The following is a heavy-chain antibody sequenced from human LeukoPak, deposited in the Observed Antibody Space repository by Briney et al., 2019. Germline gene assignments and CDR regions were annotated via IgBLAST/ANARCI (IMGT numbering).Heavy chain of an antibody. D-gene: IGHD3-3*02. Sequence: SETLSLTCTVSGYSISSGYNWGWIRQPPGKGLEWIGNINYSGSTYNNPSLRSRITISVDTSKNQFSLKLSSVTAADTAVYYCARGRLSRLADFDYWGQGTLVTVSS. V-gene: IGHV4-38-2*02. CDR1: GYSISSGYN. CDR2: INYSGST. CDR3: ARGRLSRLADFDY. J-gene: IGHJ4*02.